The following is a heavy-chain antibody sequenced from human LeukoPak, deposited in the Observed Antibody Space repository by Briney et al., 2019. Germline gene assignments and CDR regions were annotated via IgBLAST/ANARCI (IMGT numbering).Heavy chain of an antibody. CDR1: GGSFSGYY. J-gene: IGHJ4*02. Sequence: PSETLSLTCAVYGGSFSGYYWSWIRQPPGRGLEWIGEINHSGSTNYNPSLKSRVTISVDTSKNQFSLKLSSVTAADTAVYYCARNAALNYGDYAVGVDYWGQGTLVTVSS. V-gene: IGHV4-34*01. D-gene: IGHD4-17*01. CDR3: ARNAALNYGDYAVGVDY. CDR2: INHSGST.